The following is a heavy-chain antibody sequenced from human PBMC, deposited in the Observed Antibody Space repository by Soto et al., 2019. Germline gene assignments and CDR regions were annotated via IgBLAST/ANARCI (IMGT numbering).Heavy chain of an antibody. Sequence: PLGSLRLSCAASGFTFSSFAMSWVRQAPGKGLDWVSAISSSSSTIYHADSVKGRFTISRDNAKNSLYLQMNSLRDEDTAVYYCASRYYYDSSGYYYPYYYWGQGTLVTVSS. V-gene: IGHV3-48*02. J-gene: IGHJ4*02. CDR2: ISSSSSTI. CDR1: GFTFSSFA. CDR3: ASRYYYDSSGYYYPYYY. D-gene: IGHD3-22*01.